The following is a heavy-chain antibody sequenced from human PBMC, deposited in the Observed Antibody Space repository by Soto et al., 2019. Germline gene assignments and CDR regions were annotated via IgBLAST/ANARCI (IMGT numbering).Heavy chain of an antibody. CDR3: AHRPGYCTNGVCHDYFAY. CDR2: IYWNDDK. D-gene: IGHD2-8*01. CDR1: GFSLSTSGVG. V-gene: IGHV2-5*01. J-gene: IGHJ4*02. Sequence: SGPTLVNPTQTLTLTCTFSGFSLSTSGVGVGWIRQPPGKALEWLALIYWNDDKRYSPSLKSRLTITKDTSKNQVVLTMTNMDPVDTAIYYCAHRPGYCTNGVCHDYFAYWGQGTLVTVSS.